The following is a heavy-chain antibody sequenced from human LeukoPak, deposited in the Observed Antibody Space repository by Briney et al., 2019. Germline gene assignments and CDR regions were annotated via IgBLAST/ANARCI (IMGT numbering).Heavy chain of an antibody. V-gene: IGHV1-69*04. CDR2: IIPILGIA. J-gene: IGHJ4*02. Sequence: ASVKVSCMASGGTFSSYAISWVRQAPGQGLEWMGRIIPILGIANYAQKFEGRGTITADKSTSKAYRELSSLTSEDTAVYYCASLGSIQPDDYYFDYWGQGTLVTVSS. CDR3: ASLGSIQPDDYYFDY. D-gene: IGHD5-18*01. CDR1: GGTFSSYA.